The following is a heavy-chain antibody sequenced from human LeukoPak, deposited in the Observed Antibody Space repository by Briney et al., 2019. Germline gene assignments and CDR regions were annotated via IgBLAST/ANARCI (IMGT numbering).Heavy chain of an antibody. CDR3: AREGPAATDKYYYYYMDV. D-gene: IGHD2-2*01. Sequence: GGSLRLSCAASGFTFSSYSMNWVRQAPGKGVEWVSYISSSSSTIYYADSVKGRFTISRDNAKNSLYLQMNSLRAEDTAVYYCAREGPAATDKYYYYYMDVWGKGTTVTVSS. CDR2: ISSSSSTI. CDR1: GFTFSSYS. V-gene: IGHV3-48*01. J-gene: IGHJ6*03.